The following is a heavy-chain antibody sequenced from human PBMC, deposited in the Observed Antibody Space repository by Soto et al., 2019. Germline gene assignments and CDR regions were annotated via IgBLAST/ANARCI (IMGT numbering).Heavy chain of an antibody. CDR1: GYTFTGDD. V-gene: IGHV1-2*02. J-gene: IGHJ4*02. D-gene: IGHD2-8*02. Sequence: GASVKVFGKASGYTFTGDDIHWVRQAPGQGLEWMGWINPDRGVTNNAQKFHGRVTMTGDTSISTAHMELSRLRSDDTAVYYCARNTGRALASARFDDWGQGTMVTVSS. CDR2: INPDRGVT. CDR3: ARNTGRALASARFDD.